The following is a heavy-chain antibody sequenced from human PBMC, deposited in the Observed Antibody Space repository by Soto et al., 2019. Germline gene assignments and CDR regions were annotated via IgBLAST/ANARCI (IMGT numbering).Heavy chain of an antibody. CDR1: GGTFSSYT. D-gene: IGHD2-2*01. V-gene: IGHV1-69*02. Sequence: QVQLVQSGAEVKKPGSSVKVSCKASGGTFSSYTISWVRQAPGQGLEWMGRMIPILGIANYAQKFQGRVTITADKSTSTAYMELSSLRSEDTAVYYCARSMNCSSTSCYARYYYYYYMDVWGKGTTVTVSS. J-gene: IGHJ6*03. CDR2: MIPILGIA. CDR3: ARSMNCSSTSCYARYYYYYYMDV.